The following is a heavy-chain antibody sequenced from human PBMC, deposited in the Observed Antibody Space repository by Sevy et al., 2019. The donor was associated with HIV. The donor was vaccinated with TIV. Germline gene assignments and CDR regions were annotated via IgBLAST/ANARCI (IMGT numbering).Heavy chain of an antibody. CDR2: MRTKADGSAT. J-gene: IGHJ3*02. Sequence: GGSLRLSCAASGFTFSDSRIHWVRQSSGKGLEWVGRMRTKADGSATAYAASGKGRFTISRDDSKNTAYLQMNSLKTEDTAVYYCTPSKWELHHDAFNIWGHGTMVTVSS. V-gene: IGHV3-73*01. CDR1: GFTFSDSR. D-gene: IGHD1-26*01. CDR3: TPSKWELHHDAFNI.